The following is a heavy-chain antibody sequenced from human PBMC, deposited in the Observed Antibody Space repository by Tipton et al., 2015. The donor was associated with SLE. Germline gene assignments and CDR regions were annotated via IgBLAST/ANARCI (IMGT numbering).Heavy chain of an antibody. J-gene: IGHJ4*02. D-gene: IGHD1-26*01. CDR1: GFTFSSYG. CDR2: IWYDGSNK. Sequence: SLRLSCAASGFTFSSYGVHWVRQAPGKGLEWVAVIWYDGSNKYYADSVKGRFTISRDNSKNTLYLQMNSLRAEDTAVYYCAKDPGPSGSYFDYWGQGTLVTVSS. V-gene: IGHV3-33*06. CDR3: AKDPGPSGSYFDY.